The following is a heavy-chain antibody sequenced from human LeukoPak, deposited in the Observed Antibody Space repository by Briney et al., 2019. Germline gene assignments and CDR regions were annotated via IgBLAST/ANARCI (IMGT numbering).Heavy chain of an antibody. V-gene: IGHV1-69*05. CDR2: IIPIFGTA. D-gene: IGHD3-10*01. CDR1: GGTFSSYA. J-gene: IGHJ4*02. CDR3: ASHLVYGSGSYYNGLGESNY. Sequence: SVKVSCKASGGTFSSYAISWVRQAPGQGLEWVGRIIPIFGTANYAQKFQGRVTITTDESTSTAYMELSSLRSEDTAVYYCASHLVYGSGSYYNGLGESNYWGQGTLVTVSS.